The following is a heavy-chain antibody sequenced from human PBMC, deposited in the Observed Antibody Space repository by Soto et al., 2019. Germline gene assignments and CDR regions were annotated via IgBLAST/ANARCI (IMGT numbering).Heavy chain of an antibody. V-gene: IGHV3-30*18. D-gene: IGHD3-16*02. CDR1: GFTCSSYA. CDR2: ISYDGSDK. Sequence: QEQLVESGGGVVQPGRSLRLSCAASGFTCSSYAMHWVRQAPGKGLEWVAVISYDGSDKYHADSVKGRFTISRDNSKNTLNLQMNSLRADDTAVYYCAKAPGELSPESYDYWGQGTLITVSS. CDR3: AKAPGELSPESYDY. J-gene: IGHJ4*02.